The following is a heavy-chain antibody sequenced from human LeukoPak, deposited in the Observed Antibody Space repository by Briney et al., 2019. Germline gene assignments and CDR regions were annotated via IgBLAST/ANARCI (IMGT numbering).Heavy chain of an antibody. CDR1: RFTFSSYA. V-gene: IGHV3-21*01. CDR3: ASGARVRGVTNLNY. J-gene: IGHJ4*02. D-gene: IGHD3-10*01. Sequence: PGGSLRLSCAASRFTFSSYAMSWVRQAPGKGPEWVSSISSSSSYIYYADSVKGRFTISRDNAKNSLYLQMNSLRAEDTAVYYCASGARVRGVTNLNYWGQGTLVTVSS. CDR2: ISSSSSYI.